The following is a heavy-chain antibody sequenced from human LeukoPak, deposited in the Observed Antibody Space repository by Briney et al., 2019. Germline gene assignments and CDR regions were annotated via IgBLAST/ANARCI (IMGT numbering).Heavy chain of an antibody. D-gene: IGHD3-22*01. CDR1: GFTFGDYA. CDR3: TRVREDSSQSGY. CDR2: IRSKAYGGTT. Sequence: GGSLRLSCTASGFTFGDYAMSWVRQAPGKGLEWVGFIRSKAYGGTTEYAASVKGRFTISRDDSKSIAYLQMNSLKTEDTAVYYCTRVREDSSQSGYWGQGTLVTVSS. V-gene: IGHV3-49*04. J-gene: IGHJ4*02.